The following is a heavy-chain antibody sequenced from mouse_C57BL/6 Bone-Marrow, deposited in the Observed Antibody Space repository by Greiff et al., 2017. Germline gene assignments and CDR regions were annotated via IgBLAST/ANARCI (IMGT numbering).Heavy chain of an antibody. CDR3: AKSCYFYAMDY. V-gene: IGHV1-4*01. D-gene: IGHD1-1*01. Sequence: QVQLQQSGAELARPGASVKMSCKASGYTFTSYTMHWVKQRPGQGLEWIGYINPSSGYTKYNQKFKAKATLTADKSSSTAYMQLSSLTSEDSAVYYCAKSCYFYAMDYWGQGTSVTVSS. J-gene: IGHJ4*01. CDR2: INPSSGYT. CDR1: GYTFTSYT.